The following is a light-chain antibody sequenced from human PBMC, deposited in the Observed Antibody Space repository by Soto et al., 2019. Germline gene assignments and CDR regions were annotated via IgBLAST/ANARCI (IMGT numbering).Light chain of an antibody. CDR1: QSIATW. J-gene: IGKJ1*01. V-gene: IGKV1-5*03. Sequence: DLQMTQSPSTLSASVGDRVTITCRASQSIATWLAWYQQNPGRVPTLLIYKASTFESGVPSRFSGRGCWTEFTLTIRSLQPDYVGTYYCQHYYSYSAGTFGQGTKVEIK. CDR3: QHYYSYSAGT. CDR2: KAS.